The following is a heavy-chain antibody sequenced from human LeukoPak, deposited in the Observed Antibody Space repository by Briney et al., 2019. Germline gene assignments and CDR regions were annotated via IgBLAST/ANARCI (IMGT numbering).Heavy chain of an antibody. CDR1: GDTFSSHG. Sequence: SSVKVSCKTSGDTFSSHGISWVRQAPGQGLEWLGGLIPVFGAANYAPKFQDRLTIRTDASATTGYMELTGLRSEDTAVYYCARLAQPYYYYMDVWGPGTTVTVSS. CDR2: LIPVFGAA. CDR3: ARLAQPYYYYMDV. J-gene: IGHJ6*03. V-gene: IGHV1-69*05. D-gene: IGHD1-1*01.